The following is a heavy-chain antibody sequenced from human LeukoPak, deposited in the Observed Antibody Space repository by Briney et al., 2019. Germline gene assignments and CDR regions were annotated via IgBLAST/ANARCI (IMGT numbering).Heavy chain of an antibody. CDR1: GGSFSGYY. CDR3: ARSSRPPAYYMDV. V-gene: IGHV4-34*01. CDR2: INHSGST. J-gene: IGHJ6*03. Sequence: PSETLSLTCAVYGGSFSGYYWSWIRQPPGKGLEWIGEINHSGSTNYNPSLKSRVTISVDTSKNQFSLKLSSVTAADTAVYYCARSSRPPAYYMDVWGKGTTVTVSS.